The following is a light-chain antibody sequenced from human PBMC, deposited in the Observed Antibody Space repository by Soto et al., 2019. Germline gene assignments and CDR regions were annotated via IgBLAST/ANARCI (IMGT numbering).Light chain of an antibody. V-gene: IGLV2-14*01. CDR3: SSYAGTSWV. CDR1: SSDVGGYNH. CDR2: EVS. Sequence: QCALTQPASVCGSPGQSITISCTGSSSDVGGYNHVSWYQQHPGKAPKLMIYEVSNRPSGVSNRFSGSKSGNTASLTISGLQAEDEADYYCSSYAGTSWVFGTGTKLTVL. J-gene: IGLJ1*01.